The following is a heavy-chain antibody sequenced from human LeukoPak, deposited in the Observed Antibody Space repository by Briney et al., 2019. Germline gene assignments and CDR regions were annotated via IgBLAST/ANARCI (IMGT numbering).Heavy chain of an antibody. Sequence: GGSLRLSCAASGFTFSSYWMHWVRQAPGKGLVWVSRIYSDGSTTNYADSVKGRFTISRDNARNTLYLQMNSLRAEDTAVYYCARDRAYGMDVWGQGTTVTVSS. CDR2: IYSDGSTT. V-gene: IGHV3-74*01. CDR1: GFTFSSYW. D-gene: IGHD1-26*01. J-gene: IGHJ6*02. CDR3: ARDRAYGMDV.